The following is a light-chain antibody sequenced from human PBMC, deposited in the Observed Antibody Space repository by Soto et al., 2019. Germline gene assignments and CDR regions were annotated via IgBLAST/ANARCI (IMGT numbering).Light chain of an antibody. CDR3: QQSYSTPF. CDR2: AAS. V-gene: IGKV1-39*01. CDR1: QSISSY. J-gene: IGKJ2*01. Sequence: DIQMTQSPSSLSASVGDRVTITCRASQSISSYLNWYQQKPGKAPKLLIYAASSLQSRVPSRFSGSGTRTDFPLNSIRLQPEEFATYYCQQSYSTPFFGQGTKLEIK.